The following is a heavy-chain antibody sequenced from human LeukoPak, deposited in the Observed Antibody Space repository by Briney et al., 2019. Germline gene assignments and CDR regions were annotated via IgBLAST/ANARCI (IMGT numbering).Heavy chain of an antibody. CDR1: GFTFSSYG. J-gene: IGHJ4*02. CDR2: ISGSGGST. D-gene: IGHD3-22*01. Sequence: TGGSLRLSCAASGFTFSSYGMSWVRQAPGKGLEWVSAISGSGGSTYYADSVKGRFTISRDNSKNTLYLQMNSLRAEDTAVYYCAKDAYYYDSSGSDYFDYWGQGTLVTVSS. CDR3: AKDAYYYDSSGSDYFDY. V-gene: IGHV3-23*01.